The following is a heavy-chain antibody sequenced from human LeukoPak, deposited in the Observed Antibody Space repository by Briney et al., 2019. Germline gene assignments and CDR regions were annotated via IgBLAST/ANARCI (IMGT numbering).Heavy chain of an antibody. CDR1: GGSISSSNW. J-gene: IGHJ6*03. CDR2: IYHSGST. D-gene: IGHD2-8*01. V-gene: IGHV4-4*02. Sequence: SETLSLTCAVSGGSISSSNWWSWVRQPPGKGLEWIGEIYHSGSTNYNPSLKSRVTISVDKSKNQFSLKLSSVTAADTAVYYCARGVLAYYYYYYMDVWGKGTTVTISS. CDR3: ARGVLAYYYYYYMDV.